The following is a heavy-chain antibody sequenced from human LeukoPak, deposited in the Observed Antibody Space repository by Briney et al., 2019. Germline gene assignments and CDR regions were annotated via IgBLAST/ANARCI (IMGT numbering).Heavy chain of an antibody. J-gene: IGHJ6*03. Sequence: SETLSLTCTVSGGSISSSSYYWSWIRQPPGKGLEWIGEINHSGSTNYNPSLKSRVTISVDTSKNQFSLKLSSVTAADTAVYYCARGRIEQQLFPLRSYYYYYYMDVWGKGTTVTVSS. CDR2: INHSGST. D-gene: IGHD6-13*01. V-gene: IGHV4-39*07. CDR3: ARGRIEQQLFPLRSYYYYYYMDV. CDR1: GGSISSSSYY.